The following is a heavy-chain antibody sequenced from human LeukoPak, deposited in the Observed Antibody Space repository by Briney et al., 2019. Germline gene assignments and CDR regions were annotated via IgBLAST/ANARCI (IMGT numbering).Heavy chain of an antibody. CDR2: IKYDGREK. CDR3: ARYLNSGPEDF. J-gene: IGHJ4*02. V-gene: IGHV3-7*01. CDR1: GFTFSNYW. D-gene: IGHD1-26*01. Sequence: PGGSLRLSCAATGFTFSNYWVSWFRQAPGKWLEWVANIKYDGREKQYVDSVKGRFTISRDNAKNSLFLQMNSLRAEDTAVYYCARYLNSGPEDFWGQGTLVTVSS.